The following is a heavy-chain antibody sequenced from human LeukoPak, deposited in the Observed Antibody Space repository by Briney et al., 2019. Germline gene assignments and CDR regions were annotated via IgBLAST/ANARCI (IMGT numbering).Heavy chain of an antibody. Sequence: SETLSLTCTVSGDSISSSTYYWGWIRQPPGKGLEWIGEINHSGSTNYNPSLKSRVTISVDTSKNQFSLKLSSVTAADTAVYYCARGGFGSGWSYFDYWGQGTLVTVSS. D-gene: IGHD6-19*01. CDR3: ARGGFGSGWSYFDY. V-gene: IGHV4-39*07. CDR2: INHSGST. J-gene: IGHJ4*02. CDR1: GDSISSSTYY.